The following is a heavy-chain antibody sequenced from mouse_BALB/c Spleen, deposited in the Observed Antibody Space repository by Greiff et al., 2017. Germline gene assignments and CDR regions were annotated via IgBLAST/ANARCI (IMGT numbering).Heavy chain of an antibody. D-gene: IGHD1-1*01. J-gene: IGHJ4*01. Sequence: EVKVVESGGGLVQPKGSLKLSCAASGFTFNTYAMNWVRQAPGKGLEWVARIRSKSNNYATYYADSVKDRFTISRDDSQSMLYLQMNNLKTEDTAMYYCVSPVVVATDYAMDYWGQGTSVTVSS. CDR3: VSPVVVATDYAMDY. CDR2: IRSKSNNYAT. V-gene: IGHV10-1*02. CDR1: GFTFNTYA.